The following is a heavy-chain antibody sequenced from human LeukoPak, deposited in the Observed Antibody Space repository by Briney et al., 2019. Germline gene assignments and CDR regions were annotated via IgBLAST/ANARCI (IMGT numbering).Heavy chain of an antibody. D-gene: IGHD3-9*01. Sequence: GGSLRLSCAASGFTFSSYEMNWVRQAPGKGLEWVSYISSSGSTIYYADSVKGRFTISRDNAKNSLYLQMNSLRAEDTAVYYCARGIGGYDILTGSLCYWGQGTLSPSPQ. CDR1: GFTFSSYE. CDR3: ARGIGGYDILTGSLCY. V-gene: IGHV3-48*03. J-gene: IGHJ4*02. CDR2: ISSSGSTI.